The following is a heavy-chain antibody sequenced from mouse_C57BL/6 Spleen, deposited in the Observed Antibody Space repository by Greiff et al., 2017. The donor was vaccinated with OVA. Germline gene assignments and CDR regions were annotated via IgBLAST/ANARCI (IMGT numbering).Heavy chain of an antibody. V-gene: IGHV1-59*01. Sequence: QVQLQQPGAELVRPGTSVKLSCKASGYTFTSYWMHWVKQRPGQGLEWIGVIDPSDSYTNYNQKFKGKATLTVDTSSSTAYMQLSSLTSEDSAVYYCARREPYYSNYVGFDYWGQGTTLTVSS. CDR1: GYTFTSYW. CDR3: ARREPYYSNYVGFDY. CDR2: IDPSDSYT. D-gene: IGHD2-5*01. J-gene: IGHJ2*01.